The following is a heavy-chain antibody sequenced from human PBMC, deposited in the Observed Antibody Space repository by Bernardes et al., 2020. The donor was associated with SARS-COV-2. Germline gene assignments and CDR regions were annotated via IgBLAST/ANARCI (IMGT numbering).Heavy chain of an antibody. CDR3: AKGINTHTPTWPH. CDR2: ISASGDIT. V-gene: IGHV3-23*01. J-gene: IGHJ4*02. D-gene: IGHD2-2*02. CDR1: EFTFSGFA. Sequence: GGSLRLSCVASEFTFSGFAMTWVRPVPGKGLEWVSVISASGDITYYADSVKGRFTISRDNSKNTLYLQMNSLRVEDTAVYYCAKGINTHTPTWPHWGQGTLVTVSS.